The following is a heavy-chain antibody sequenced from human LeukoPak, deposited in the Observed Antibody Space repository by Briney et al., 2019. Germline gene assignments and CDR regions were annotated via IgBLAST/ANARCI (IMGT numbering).Heavy chain of an antibody. J-gene: IGHJ4*02. CDR3: AREAVAGTSLLRY. CDR2: INAGNGNT. Sequence: ASVKVSCKASGYTFTSYAMHWVRQAPGQRLEWMGWINAGNGNTKYSQEFQGRVTITRDTSASTAYMELRSLRSDDTAVYYCAREAVAGTSLLRYWGQGTLVTVSS. CDR1: GYTFTSYA. D-gene: IGHD6-19*01. V-gene: IGHV1-3*01.